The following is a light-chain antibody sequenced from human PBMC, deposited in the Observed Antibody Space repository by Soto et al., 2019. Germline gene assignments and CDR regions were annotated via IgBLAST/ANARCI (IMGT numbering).Light chain of an antibody. CDR3: SSYTTSSTYV. CDR2: DVS. Sequence: QSALTQPPSMSGSPGQSVSISCTGTSSDVGSNNRVSWYQQPPGTAPKLMIYDVSNRPSGVPDRFSGSKSGNTASLTISGLKSEDEADYYCSSYTTSSTYVFGTGTKLTVL. J-gene: IGLJ1*01. CDR1: SSDVGSNNR. V-gene: IGLV2-18*02.